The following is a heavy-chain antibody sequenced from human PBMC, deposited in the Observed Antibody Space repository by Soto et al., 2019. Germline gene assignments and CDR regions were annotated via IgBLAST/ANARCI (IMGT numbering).Heavy chain of an antibody. CDR2: ITTYNGNT. D-gene: IGHD3-10*01. CDR3: ARDWGELYLDY. J-gene: IGHJ4*02. CDR1: GYTLSSYD. Sequence: QVHLVQSGAEVKKPGASVKVSCKASGYTLSSYDISWVRQAPGQGLEWMGRITTYNGNTNYAQKLQGRVTMTTDLSTNTAFMELRSLRSDDTAVYYCARDWGELYLDYWGQGTLVTVSS. V-gene: IGHV1-18*01.